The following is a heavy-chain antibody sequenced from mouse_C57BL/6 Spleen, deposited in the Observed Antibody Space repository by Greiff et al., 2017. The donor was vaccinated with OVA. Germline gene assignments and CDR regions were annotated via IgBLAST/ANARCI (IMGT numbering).Heavy chain of an antibody. CDR3: ARWGIYYYGSSYDWYFDV. CDR2: INPYNGDT. CDR1: GYTFTDYN. Sequence: VQLKESGPELVKPGASVKIPCKASGYTFTDYNMDWVKQSHGKSLEWIGRINPYNGDTFYNQKFKGKATLTVDKSSSTAHMELLSLTSEDFAVYYCARWGIYYYGSSYDWYFDVWGTGTTVTVSS. V-gene: IGHV1-37*01. J-gene: IGHJ1*03. D-gene: IGHD1-1*01.